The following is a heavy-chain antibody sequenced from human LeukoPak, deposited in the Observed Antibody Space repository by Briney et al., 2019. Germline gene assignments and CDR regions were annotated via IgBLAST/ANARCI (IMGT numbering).Heavy chain of an antibody. V-gene: IGHV1-46*01. Sequence: GASVKVSCKASGYTFTSYYMHWVRQAPGQGLEWMGIINPSGVSTSYAQKFQGRVTMTRDMSTSTVYMELSSLRSEDTAVYYCAREVGATTPLYYFDYWGQGTLVTVSS. CDR2: INPSGVST. J-gene: IGHJ4*02. CDR1: GYTFTSYY. D-gene: IGHD1-26*01. CDR3: AREVGATTPLYYFDY.